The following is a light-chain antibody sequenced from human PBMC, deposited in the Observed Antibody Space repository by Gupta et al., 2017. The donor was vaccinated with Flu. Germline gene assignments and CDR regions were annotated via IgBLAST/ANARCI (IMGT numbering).Light chain of an antibody. CDR2: GNS. J-gene: IGLJ1*01. Sequence: PGAAPKLLISGNSNRPSGVPDRSPGSKSGTSASLAITGLQAEDEADYFCQSYDNSLNGSYVFGTGTQVTVL. CDR3: QSYDNSLNGSYV. V-gene: IGLV1-40*01.